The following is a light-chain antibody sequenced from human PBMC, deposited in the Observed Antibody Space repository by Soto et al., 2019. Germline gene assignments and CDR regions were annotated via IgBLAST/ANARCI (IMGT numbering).Light chain of an antibody. CDR3: QQYNNWPWT. J-gene: IGKJ1*01. Sequence: IVMTQSPATLSVSPGERVTLSCRASQSVTTYLAWYQQRPGQVPSLLIYDASTRATGVPARFSGSGSGTDFTLTIISLQSDDSAVYYCQQYNNWPWTFGQGTKVEIK. CDR1: QSVTTY. CDR2: DAS. V-gene: IGKV3-15*01.